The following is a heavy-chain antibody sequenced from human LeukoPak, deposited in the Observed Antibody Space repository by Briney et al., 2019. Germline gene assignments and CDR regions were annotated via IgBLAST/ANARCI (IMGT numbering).Heavy chain of an antibody. V-gene: IGHV3-23*01. CDR3: AKAKSGSYSPFDY. J-gene: IGHJ4*02. CDR1: GFTFSNYA. CDR2: LSGGYGST. Sequence: GGSLRLSCTASGFTFSNYAMSWVRQGPGKGLEWVSGLSGGYGSTYYADSVKVRFTISRDNSWNTLYLQMNSLRAEDTAVYYCAKAKSGSYSPFDYWGQGTLVTVSS. D-gene: IGHD1-26*01.